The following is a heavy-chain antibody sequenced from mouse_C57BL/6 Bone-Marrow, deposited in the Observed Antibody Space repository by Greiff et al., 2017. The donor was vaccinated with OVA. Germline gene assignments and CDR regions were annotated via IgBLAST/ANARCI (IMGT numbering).Heavy chain of an antibody. Sequence: EVQRVESGGGLVKPGGSLKLSCAASGFTFSDYGMHLVRQAPEKGLEWVAYISSGSSTIYYADTVKGRFTISRDNAKNTLFLQMTSLRSEDTAMYYCGLKAWFAYWGQGTLVTVSA. CDR2: ISSGSSTI. CDR1: GFTFSDYG. D-gene: IGHD2-4*01. CDR3: GLKAWFAY. J-gene: IGHJ3*01. V-gene: IGHV5-17*01.